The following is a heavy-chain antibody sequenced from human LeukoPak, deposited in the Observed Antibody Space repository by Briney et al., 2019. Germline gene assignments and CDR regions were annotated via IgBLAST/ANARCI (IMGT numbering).Heavy chain of an antibody. CDR3: AKDRVYYFDSSGYSCDY. CDR2: ISGGGGTT. Sequence: GGSLRLSCAASGFTFSDYAMSWVRQAPGKGLEWVSGISGGGGTTYYADSVKGRFTISRDNSKNTLYLQMHSLRAEDTAVYYCAKDRVYYFDSSGYSCDYWGQGSLVTVSS. V-gene: IGHV3-23*01. J-gene: IGHJ4*02. D-gene: IGHD3-22*01. CDR1: GFTFSDYA.